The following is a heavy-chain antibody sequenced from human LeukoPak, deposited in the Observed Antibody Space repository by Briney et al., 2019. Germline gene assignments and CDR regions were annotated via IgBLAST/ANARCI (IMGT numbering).Heavy chain of an antibody. Sequence: ASVKVSCKASGGTFSSYAISWVRQAPGQGLEWMGRIIPILGIANYAQKFQGRVTITADKSTSTAYMELSSLRSEDTAVYYCAGAIAATPKYDYWGQGTLVTVSS. J-gene: IGHJ4*02. CDR2: IIPILGIA. CDR1: GGTFSSYA. CDR3: AGAIAATPKYDY. V-gene: IGHV1-69*04. D-gene: IGHD2-15*01.